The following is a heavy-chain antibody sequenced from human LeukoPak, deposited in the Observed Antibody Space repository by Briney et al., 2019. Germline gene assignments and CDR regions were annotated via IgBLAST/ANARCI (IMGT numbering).Heavy chain of an antibody. J-gene: IGHJ5*02. CDR1: GYSISSGYY. CDR3: ARYRCTTATCGFDP. V-gene: IGHV4-38-2*02. D-gene: IGHD2/OR15-2a*01. Sequence: SETLSLTCTVSGYSISSGYYWGWIRQPPGKGLEWIGSIYYSGNTYYNPSLESRVTTSIDTSKSQFSLNLSSVTAADTAVYYCARYRCTTATCGFDPWGQGALVTVSS. CDR2: IYYSGNT.